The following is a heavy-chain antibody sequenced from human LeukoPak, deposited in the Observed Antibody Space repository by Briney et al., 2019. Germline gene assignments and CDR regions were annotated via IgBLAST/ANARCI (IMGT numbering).Heavy chain of an antibody. CDR3: ARDRGCSATTCYTGGDWLDP. CDR2: INPNNGGT. J-gene: IGHJ5*02. Sequence: ASVKVSCKASGYTFTSYYMHWVRQAPGQGLEWMGWINPNNGGTIYAQKFQGRVTMTRDTSISTAYMELSSLRSDDAAVFYCARDRGCSATTCYTGGDWLDPWGQGTLVTVSS. CDR1: GYTFTSYY. D-gene: IGHD2-2*01. V-gene: IGHV1-2*02.